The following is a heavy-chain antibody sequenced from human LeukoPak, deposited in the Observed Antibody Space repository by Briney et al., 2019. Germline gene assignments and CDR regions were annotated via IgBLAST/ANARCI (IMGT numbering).Heavy chain of an antibody. J-gene: IGHJ4*02. Sequence: GASVKVSCKASGYTFTGYYMHWVRQAPGQGLEWMGWINPNSGGTNYAQKFQGRVTMTRDTSISTAYMELSRLRSDDTAVYYCARGEDYYDSSGYYYDQYHFDYWGQGTLVTVSS. CDR3: ARGEDYYDSSGYYYDQYHFDY. D-gene: IGHD3-22*01. CDR2: INPNSGGT. CDR1: GYTFTGYY. V-gene: IGHV1-2*02.